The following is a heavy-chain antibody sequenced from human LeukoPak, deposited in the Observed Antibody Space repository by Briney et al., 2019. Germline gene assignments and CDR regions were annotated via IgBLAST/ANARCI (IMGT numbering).Heavy chain of an antibody. V-gene: IGHV1-18*01. D-gene: IGHD5-12*01. J-gene: IGHJ4*02. CDR1: GYTFSSHG. CDR2: LSNTNGNT. CDR3: ARDEGYIVDY. Sequence: ASVKVSCKASGYTFSSHGISWVRQAPGQGLEWMGWLSNTNGNTVYAQKLQGRVTMTADTPTGTAYMELRSLRSDDTAVYYCARDEGYIVDYWGQGTLVIVSS.